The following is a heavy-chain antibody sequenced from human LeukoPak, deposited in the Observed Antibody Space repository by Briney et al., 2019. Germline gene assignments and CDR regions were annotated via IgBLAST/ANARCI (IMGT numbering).Heavy chain of an antibody. Sequence: PSETLSLTCTVSGGSISSGGYYWSWIRQPPGKGLEWIGYIYHSGSTYYNPSLKSRVTISVDRSKNQFSLKLSSVTAADTAVYYCARVRGIAVADPSPWGAFDIWGQGTMVTVSS. CDR2: IYHSGST. CDR1: GGSISSGGYY. D-gene: IGHD6-19*01. V-gene: IGHV4-30-2*01. J-gene: IGHJ3*02. CDR3: ARVRGIAVADPSPWGAFDI.